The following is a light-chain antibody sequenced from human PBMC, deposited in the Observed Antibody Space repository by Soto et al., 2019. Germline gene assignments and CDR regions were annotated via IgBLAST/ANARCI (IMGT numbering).Light chain of an antibody. CDR1: QSISSY. Sequence: DIQMTQSPSSLSASVGDRVTITCRASQSISSYLNWYQQKPGKAPKLQIYAASSLQSGVPSRFSGSGSRTDFTLTISSLQPEDFATYYCQQSYSTLFSFRPGTKVDIK. V-gene: IGKV1-39*01. CDR2: AAS. J-gene: IGKJ3*01. CDR3: QQSYSTLFS.